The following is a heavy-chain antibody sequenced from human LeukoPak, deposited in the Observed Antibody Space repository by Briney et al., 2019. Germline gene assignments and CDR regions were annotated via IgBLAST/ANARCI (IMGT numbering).Heavy chain of an antibody. Sequence: SETRSLTCAVYGGSFSGYYWSWIRQPPGKVLEWIGEINHSGSTNYDPTLKSRVTITVDTSTNPFSLKLSCVTAADTAVYYCARGWVAATFRDFDYWGQGTLVTVSS. CDR1: GGSFSGYY. V-gene: IGHV4-34*01. D-gene: IGHD2-15*01. CDR3: ARGWVAATFRDFDY. J-gene: IGHJ4*02. CDR2: INHSGST.